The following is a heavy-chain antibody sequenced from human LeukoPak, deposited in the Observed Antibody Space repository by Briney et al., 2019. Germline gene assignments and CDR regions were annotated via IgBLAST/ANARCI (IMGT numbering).Heavy chain of an antibody. Sequence: ASVKVSCKASGYTFTSYDINWVRQATGQGLEWMGWMNPNSGNTGYAQKFQGRVTMTRNTSISTAYMELSSLRSEDTAVYYCARGRAYYDFWSGYLSIFDYWGQGTLVTVS. V-gene: IGHV1-8*01. CDR3: ARGRAYYDFWSGYLSIFDY. J-gene: IGHJ4*02. D-gene: IGHD3-3*01. CDR2: MNPNSGNT. CDR1: GYTFTSYD.